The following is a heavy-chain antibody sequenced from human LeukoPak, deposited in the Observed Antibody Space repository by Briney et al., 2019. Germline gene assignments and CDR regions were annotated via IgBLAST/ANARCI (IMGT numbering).Heavy chain of an antibody. CDR3: ARSTSYSAAAGTPENAFDI. CDR1: GFTFSTYS. Sequence: GGSLRLSCAASGFTFSTYSMNWVRQARGKGLEGVSSISSSSSYIYYPDSVKGRFTISRDNAKNSLYLQMNSLRAEDTAVYYCARSTSYSAAAGTPENAFDIWGQGTMVTVSS. CDR2: ISSSSSYI. J-gene: IGHJ3*02. V-gene: IGHV3-21*01. D-gene: IGHD6-13*01.